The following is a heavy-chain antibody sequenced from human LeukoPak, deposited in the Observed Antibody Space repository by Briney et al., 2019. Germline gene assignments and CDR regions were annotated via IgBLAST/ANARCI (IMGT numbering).Heavy chain of an antibody. V-gene: IGHV3-7*03. Sequence: GGSLRLSCTASGFTFNDYYMSWIRQAPGKGLEWVATIKHDGGDKFYVDSVKGRFTISRDDAKDSLFLQMNSLRAEDTAVYYCARAGRYCSSTSCSRWDYWGQGTLVTVSS. J-gene: IGHJ4*02. CDR1: GFTFNDYY. CDR3: ARAGRYCSSTSCSRWDY. CDR2: IKHDGGDK. D-gene: IGHD2-2*01.